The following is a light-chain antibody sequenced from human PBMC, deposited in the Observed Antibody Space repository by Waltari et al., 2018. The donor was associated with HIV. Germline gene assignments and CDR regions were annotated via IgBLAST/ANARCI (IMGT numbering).Light chain of an antibody. Sequence: SSALPHPPPVSVSPGHTARITCSAHALPNNYAYWYQQKSGQAPVLVIYEDSQRPSGIPETFSGSSSGTMATVTISGAQVEDEDDYYGYSTDSSGNPVFGGGTKLTVL. CDR3: YSTDSSGNPV. CDR1: ALPNNY. CDR2: EDS. V-gene: IGLV3-10*03. J-gene: IGLJ2*01.